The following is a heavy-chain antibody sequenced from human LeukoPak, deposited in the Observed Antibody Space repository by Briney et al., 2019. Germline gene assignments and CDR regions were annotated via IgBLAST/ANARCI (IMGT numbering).Heavy chain of an antibody. CDR2: INQDESDK. V-gene: IGHV3-7*03. CDR3: AKSLLTTATGTGRASDI. Sequence: GGSLRLSCAASGFTVSSNYMNWVRQAPGKGLEWVADINQDESDKNYVDSLRGRFTISRDNSKNTLFLQMNSLRAEDTAKYYCAKSLLTTATGTGRASDIWGQGTMVTVSS. CDR1: GFTVSSNY. D-gene: IGHD1-1*01. J-gene: IGHJ3*02.